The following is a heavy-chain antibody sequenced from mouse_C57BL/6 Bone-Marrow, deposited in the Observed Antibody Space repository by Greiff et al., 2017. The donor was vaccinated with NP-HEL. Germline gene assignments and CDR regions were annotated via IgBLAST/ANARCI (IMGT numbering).Heavy chain of an antibody. V-gene: IGHV1-64*01. CDR2: IHPNSGST. CDR3: AREGHYYGSSAWFAY. CDR1: GYTFTSYG. J-gene: IGHJ3*01. Sequence: QVQLQQPGAELVKPGASVKLSCKASGYTFTSYGMHGGRQSPGQGLEWIGMIHPNSGSTNYNEKFKSKATLTVDKSSSTAYMQLSSLTSEDSAVYYCAREGHYYGSSAWFAYWGQGTLVTVSA. D-gene: IGHD1-1*01.